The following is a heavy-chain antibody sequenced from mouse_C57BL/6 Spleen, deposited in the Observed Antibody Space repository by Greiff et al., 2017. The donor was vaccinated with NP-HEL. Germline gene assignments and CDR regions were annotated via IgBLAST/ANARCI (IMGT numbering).Heavy chain of an antibody. CDR3: AISLYWYFDV. J-gene: IGHJ1*03. CDR1: GYAFSSSW. D-gene: IGHD6-1*01. Sequence: QVTLKVCGPELVKPGASVKISCKASGYAFSSSWMNWVKQRPGKGLEWIGRIYPGDGDTNYNGKFKGKATLTADKSSSTAYMQLSSLTSEDSAVYFCAISLYWYFDVWGTGTTVTVSS. V-gene: IGHV1-82*01. CDR2: IYPGDGDT.